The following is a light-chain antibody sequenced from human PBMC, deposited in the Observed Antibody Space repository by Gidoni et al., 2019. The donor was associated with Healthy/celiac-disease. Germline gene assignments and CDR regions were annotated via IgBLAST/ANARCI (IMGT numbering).Light chain of an antibody. CDR1: QSMSSY. CDR3: QHSYSTLLT. Sequence: DIQLTPSPSSLSASVGDRVTITCRASQSMSSYLHCYQQKPGQAPKLLIYAASSLQSGPPSRFSGSGSGTDFTLTISSLLPEDFSTYYLQHSYSTLLTFGGGTKVEIK. V-gene: IGKV1-39*01. CDR2: AAS. J-gene: IGKJ4*01.